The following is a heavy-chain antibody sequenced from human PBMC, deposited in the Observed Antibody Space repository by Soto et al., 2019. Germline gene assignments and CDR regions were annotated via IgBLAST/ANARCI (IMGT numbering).Heavy chain of an antibody. Sequence: QMQLVQSGVGLVKPGGSLTLSCKASGFTFSDYYMIWVRKTPGKGLEWLSYISDSGSTIYYADSVRARFTIFRENAANSVYLQLDGLTDGDTAFYYCARGGSGWTRGGWLGPWGQGSLVTVSS. CDR3: ARGGSGWTRGGWLGP. D-gene: IGHD6-25*01. J-gene: IGHJ5*02. V-gene: IGHV3-11*01. CDR2: ISDSGSTI. CDR1: GFTFSDYY.